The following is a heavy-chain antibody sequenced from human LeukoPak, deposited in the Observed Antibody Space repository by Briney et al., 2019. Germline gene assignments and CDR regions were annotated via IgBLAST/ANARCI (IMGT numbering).Heavy chain of an antibody. J-gene: IGHJ6*02. CDR3: ARDRGYDFWSGYWDYYYGMDV. CDR2: INHSGST. CDR1: GGSFSGYY. D-gene: IGHD3-3*01. V-gene: IGHV4-34*01. Sequence: SETLSLTCAVYGGSFSGYYWSWLRQPPGKGLEWVGEINHSGSTNYNPSLKSRVTISVDTSKNQFSLKLSSVTAADTAVYYCARDRGYDFWSGYWDYYYGMDVWGQGTTVTVSS.